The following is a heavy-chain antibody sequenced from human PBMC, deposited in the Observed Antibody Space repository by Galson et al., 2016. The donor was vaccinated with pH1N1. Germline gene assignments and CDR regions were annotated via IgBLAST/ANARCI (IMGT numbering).Heavy chain of an antibody. J-gene: IGHJ4*02. CDR1: GGTFSFYS. CDR2: IIPIFGTP. CDR3: ASHSLRDGYNLNYFDY. D-gene: IGHD5-24*01. Sequence: SVKVSCKASGGTFSFYSFSWLRQAPGQGLEWMGGIIPIFGTPNHAQKFQGRVAITADESSSTAYMELSSLSSEDTAVYYCASHSLRDGYNLNYFDYWGQGTLVTVSS. V-gene: IGHV1-69*13.